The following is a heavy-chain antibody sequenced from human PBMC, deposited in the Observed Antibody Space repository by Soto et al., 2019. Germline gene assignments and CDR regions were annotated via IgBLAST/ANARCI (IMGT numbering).Heavy chain of an antibody. CDR1: GFTFSSYS. V-gene: IGHV3-21*01. CDR2: ISSRSSYI. CDR3: ARGSDFWSGYFDY. D-gene: IGHD3-3*01. J-gene: IGHJ4*03. Sequence: GGSLRLSCAASGFTFSSYSMNWFRQAPGKGLEWVSSISSRSSYIYYADSVKGRFTISRDNAKNSLFLQMNSLRAEDTAVYYCARGSDFWSGYFDYWGQGTLVTV.